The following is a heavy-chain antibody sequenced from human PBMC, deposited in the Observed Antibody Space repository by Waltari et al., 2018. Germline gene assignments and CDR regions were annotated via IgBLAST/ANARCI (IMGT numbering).Heavy chain of an antibody. CDR1: GDSLSRAGAA. CDR2: AHYYRSKWSN. D-gene: IGHD2-15*01. J-gene: IGHJ6*02. Sequence: QVQLQQSGPGLVKPSLTLSLHCDIPGDSLSRAGAAWNWIRQSPSRGLEWLGRAHYYRSKWSNDYAVSVRGRITISPDTSKNQFSLQLKSVTPEDTAVYFCASGRYSAMDVWGQGTAVTVSS. CDR3: ASGRYSAMDV. V-gene: IGHV6-1*01.